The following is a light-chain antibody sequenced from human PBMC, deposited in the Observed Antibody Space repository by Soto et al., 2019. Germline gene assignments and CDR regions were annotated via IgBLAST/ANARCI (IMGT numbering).Light chain of an antibody. CDR1: QVIGSRY. J-gene: IGKJ2*01. V-gene: IGKV3-20*01. CDR3: QQFGSSIPHT. CDR2: GAG. Sequence: IVMTQSPGPLSLSPGERATISCRASQVIGSRYLAWYHQKSGQATKLLIYGAGSRTTGIPDRFSGSGSGTDFTITISRLEPEDFGVYYCQQFGSSIPHTFGQGTKLEIK.